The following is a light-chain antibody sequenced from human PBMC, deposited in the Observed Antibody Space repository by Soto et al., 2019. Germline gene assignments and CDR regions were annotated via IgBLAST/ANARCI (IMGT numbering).Light chain of an antibody. Sequence: EIVMTQSPGTLSLSPADTATLSCRASQSVSSRLAWYQQKPGQAPRLLISGASSRATGIPDRFSGSGSGTDFTLTISRLEPEDFALYYCQHYVERSPITFGQGTRLEIK. CDR1: QSVSSR. J-gene: IGKJ5*01. CDR2: GAS. CDR3: QHYVERSPIT. V-gene: IGKV3-20*01.